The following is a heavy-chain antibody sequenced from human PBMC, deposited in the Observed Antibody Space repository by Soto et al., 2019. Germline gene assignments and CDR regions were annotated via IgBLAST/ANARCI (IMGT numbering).Heavy chain of an antibody. CDR1: GFTFSSYG. D-gene: IGHD6-19*01. J-gene: IGHJ6*02. CDR3: AKDQLAVSWRSMDV. Sequence: QVQLVESGGGVVQPGRSLRLSCAASGFTFSSYGMHWVRQAPGKGLEWVAVISYDGSNKYYADSVKGRFTISRDNSKNTLYLQMNSLRAEDTAVYYCAKDQLAVSWRSMDVWGQGTTVTVSS. CDR2: ISYDGSNK. V-gene: IGHV3-30*18.